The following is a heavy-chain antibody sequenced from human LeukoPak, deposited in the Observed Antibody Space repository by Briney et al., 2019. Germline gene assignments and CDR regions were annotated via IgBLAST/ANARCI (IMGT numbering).Heavy chain of an antibody. CDR3: ARQRDSSGYPIDY. Sequence: GESLKISCKGSGYSFTSYWIGWGRQMPGKGVEWMGIIYPGDSDTRYSPSFQGQVTISADKSISTAYLQWSSLKASDTAMYYCARQRDSSGYPIDYWGQGTLVTVSS. CDR2: IYPGDSDT. J-gene: IGHJ4*02. V-gene: IGHV5-51*01. CDR1: GYSFTSYW. D-gene: IGHD3-22*01.